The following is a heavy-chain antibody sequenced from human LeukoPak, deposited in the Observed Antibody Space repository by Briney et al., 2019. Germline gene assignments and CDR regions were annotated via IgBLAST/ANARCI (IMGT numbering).Heavy chain of an antibody. J-gene: IGHJ5*02. CDR1: GFTFSSYW. CDR3: TRSEGGYWFDP. V-gene: IGHV3-48*01. Sequence: GGSLRLSCAASGFTFSSYWMHWVRQAPGKGLEWVSYISSSSSTIYYADSVKGRFTISRDNAKNSLYLQMNSLRAEDTAVYYCTRSEGGYWFDPWGQGTLVTVSS. D-gene: IGHD1-26*01. CDR2: ISSSSSTI.